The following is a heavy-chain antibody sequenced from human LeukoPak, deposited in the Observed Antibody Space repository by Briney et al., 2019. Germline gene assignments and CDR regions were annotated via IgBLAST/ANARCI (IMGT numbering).Heavy chain of an antibody. CDR3: AREVDYGGNAPNY. CDR1: GFTFSSYS. Sequence: GGSLRLSCAASGFTFSSYSMNWVRQAPGKGLEWVSYISSSSSTIYYADSVKGRFTISRDNAKNSLYLQMNSLRAEDTAVYYCAREVDYGGNAPNYWGQGTLVTVSS. D-gene: IGHD4-23*01. J-gene: IGHJ4*02. V-gene: IGHV3-48*04. CDR2: ISSSSSTI.